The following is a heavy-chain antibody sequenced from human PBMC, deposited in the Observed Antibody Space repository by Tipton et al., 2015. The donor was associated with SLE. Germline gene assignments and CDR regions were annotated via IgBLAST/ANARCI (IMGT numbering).Heavy chain of an antibody. CDR3: ARSDIVDTTTDFFDY. V-gene: IGHV3-33*07. J-gene: IGHJ4*02. CDR2: IWNDGSNE. Sequence: SLRLSCAASGFSFSDYVMYWVRQAPGKGLEWVALIWNDGSNEDYGDSVKGRFTISRDNSESTLYLQMSSLTAEDTAVYYCARSDIVDTTTDFFDYWGQGTPVTVSA. D-gene: IGHD5-12*01. CDR1: GFSFSDYV.